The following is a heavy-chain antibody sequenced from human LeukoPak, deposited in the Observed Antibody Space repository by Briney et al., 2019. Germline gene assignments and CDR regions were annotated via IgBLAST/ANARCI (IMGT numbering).Heavy chain of an antibody. D-gene: IGHD3-10*01. V-gene: IGHV4-39*01. Sequence: PSETLSLTCTVSGGSISSSSDYWGWIRQPPGKGLEWIGSIYYSGSTYYNPSLKSRVTISVDTSKNQFSLKLSSVTAADTAVYHCSRHQLLWFGAADFDYWGQGTLVTVSS. J-gene: IGHJ4*02. CDR2: IYYSGST. CDR1: GGSISSSSDY. CDR3: SRHQLLWFGAADFDY.